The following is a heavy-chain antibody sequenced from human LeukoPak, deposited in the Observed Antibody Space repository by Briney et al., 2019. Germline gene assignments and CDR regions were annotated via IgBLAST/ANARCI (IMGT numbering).Heavy chain of an antibody. V-gene: IGHV3-7*01. Sequence: QAAGTLRLSCAASGFTCSSYWMSWVRQAPGKELEWVANIKQDGSEKYYVDSVKGRFTISSDNTKNSLYLQMNSLRAEDTAVYYCARVSQDGYYDSSGYAAPFDYWGQGTLVTVSS. CDR2: IKQDGSEK. CDR3: ARVSQDGYYDSSGYAAPFDY. CDR1: GFTCSSYW. J-gene: IGHJ4*02. D-gene: IGHD3-22*01.